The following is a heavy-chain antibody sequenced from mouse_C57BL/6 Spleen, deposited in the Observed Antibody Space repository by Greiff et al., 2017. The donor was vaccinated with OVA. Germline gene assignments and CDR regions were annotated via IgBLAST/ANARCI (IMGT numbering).Heavy chain of an antibody. CDR2: IYPGDGDT. CDR3: TRSDGYYCSMYFDG. D-gene: IGHD1-1*01. Sequence: VQLQQSGAELVKPGASVKISCKASGYAFTSYWMNWVKQRPGKGLEWIGQIYPGDGDTNYNGQFKGKATLTADKSSSTAYMQLSSLTSEDSAVYVCTRSDGYYCSMYFDGWGKGATLTV. V-gene: IGHV1-80*01. CDR1: GYAFTSYW. J-gene: IGHJ2*01.